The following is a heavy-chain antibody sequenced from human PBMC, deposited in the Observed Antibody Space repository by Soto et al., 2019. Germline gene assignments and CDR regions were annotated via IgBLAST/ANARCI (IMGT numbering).Heavy chain of an antibody. CDR3: AGGPAPYYYGMDV. D-gene: IGHD2-2*01. CDR2: IWYDGSNK. J-gene: IGHJ6*02. CDR1: GFTFSSYG. Sequence: HPGGSLRLSCAASGFTFSSYGMHWVRQAPGKGLEWVAVIWYDGSNKYYADSVKGRFTISRDNSKNTLYLQMNNLRAEDTAVYYCAGGPAPYYYGMDVWGQGTTVTVSS. V-gene: IGHV3-33*01.